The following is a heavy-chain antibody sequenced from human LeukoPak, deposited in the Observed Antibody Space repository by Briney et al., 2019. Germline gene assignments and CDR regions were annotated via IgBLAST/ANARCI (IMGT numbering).Heavy chain of an antibody. J-gene: IGHJ4*02. CDR2: ISAYNGNT. CDR1: GYTFTSYG. Sequence: GASVKVSCKASGYTFTSYGLSWVRQASGQGLEWMGWISAYNGNTNYAQKLQGRVAMTTDTSTSTAYMELRSLRSDDTAVYYCARSRGRWNDEDFDYWGRGTLVTVSS. V-gene: IGHV1-18*01. D-gene: IGHD1-1*01. CDR3: ARSRGRWNDEDFDY.